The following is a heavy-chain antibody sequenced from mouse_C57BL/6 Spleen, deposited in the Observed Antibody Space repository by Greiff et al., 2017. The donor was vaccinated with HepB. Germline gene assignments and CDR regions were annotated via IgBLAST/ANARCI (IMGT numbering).Heavy chain of an antibody. CDR2: IYPGDGDT. CDR3: ARSNYYGSSYGLAY. D-gene: IGHD1-1*01. J-gene: IGHJ3*01. V-gene: IGHV1-80*01. Sequence: VQLQQSGAELVKPGASVKISCKASGYAFSSYWMNWVKQRPGKGLEWIGQIYPGDGDTNYNGKFKGKATLTADKSSSTAYMQLSSLTSEDSAVYFCARSNYYGSSYGLAYWGQGTLVTVSA. CDR1: GYAFSSYW.